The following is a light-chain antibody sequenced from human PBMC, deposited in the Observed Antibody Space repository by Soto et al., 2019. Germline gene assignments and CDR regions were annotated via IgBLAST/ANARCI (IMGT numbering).Light chain of an antibody. CDR1: QSVSSY. Sequence: EIVLTQSPATLSLSPGERATLSCRASQSVSSYLAWYQQKPGQPPRLLIYDASNRATGIPARFSGSGSGTDFTLTISSLEPEDFAVYYCQQRSNWTTTFGGGTKVEIK. CDR3: QQRSNWTTT. J-gene: IGKJ4*01. CDR2: DAS. V-gene: IGKV3-11*01.